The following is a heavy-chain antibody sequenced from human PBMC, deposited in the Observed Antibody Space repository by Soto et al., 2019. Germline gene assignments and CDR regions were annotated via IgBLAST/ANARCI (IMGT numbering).Heavy chain of an antibody. Sequence: QVHLVQSGVEVKKPGASVKVSCKASGYTFTSSGISWVRPAPGQGLEWMGWISGYNGNTNYAQKFQGRVTMTIDTSTSTAFMELRSLGSDDTAVYFCATTLNVNYYFDPWGQGTLVTVSS. V-gene: IGHV1-18*01. D-gene: IGHD1-26*01. CDR1: GYTFTSSG. CDR2: ISGYNGNT. J-gene: IGHJ5*02. CDR3: ATTLNVNYYFDP.